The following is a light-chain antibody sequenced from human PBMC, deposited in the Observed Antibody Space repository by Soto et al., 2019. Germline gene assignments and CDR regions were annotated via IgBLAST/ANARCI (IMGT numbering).Light chain of an antibody. J-gene: IGKJ5*01. Sequence: IVLTQSPATLSVFPGETATLFCRASQSVNSNYLAWYQQKPGQAHRLLIYGAYTRATGIQDRFSGSGSGTDFILTINRLEPEDFAVYYCQQYGSLPITFGQGTRLEIK. CDR3: QQYGSLPIT. CDR1: QSVNSNY. CDR2: GAY. V-gene: IGKV3-20*01.